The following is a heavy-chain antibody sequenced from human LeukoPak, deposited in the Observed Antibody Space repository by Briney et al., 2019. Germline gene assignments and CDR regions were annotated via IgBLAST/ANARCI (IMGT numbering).Heavy chain of an antibody. CDR1: GFTFSSYA. D-gene: IGHD2-21*02. V-gene: IGHV3-23*01. CDR3: AKPLAYCGGDCYTSNYYYYYYGMDV. CDR2: ISGSGGST. J-gene: IGHJ6*02. Sequence: PGGSLRLSCAASGFTFSSYAMSWVRQAPGKGLEWVSAISGSGGSTYYADSVKGRFTISRDNSKNTLYLQMNSLRAEDTAVYYCAKPLAYCGGDCYTSNYYYYYYGMDVWGQGTTVTVS.